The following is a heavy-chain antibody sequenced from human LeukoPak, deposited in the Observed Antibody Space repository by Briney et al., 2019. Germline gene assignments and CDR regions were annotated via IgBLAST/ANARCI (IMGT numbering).Heavy chain of an antibody. CDR2: IYHSGST. CDR1: GYSISSGYY. Sequence: SETLSLTCTVSGYSISSGYYWGWIRPPPGKGLEWIGSIYHSGSTYYNPSLKSRVTISVDTSKNQFSLNLNSVTAADTAVYHCARSGYSGHDFNYWGQGTLVTVSS. CDR3: ARSGYSGHDFNY. J-gene: IGHJ4*02. V-gene: IGHV4-38-2*02. D-gene: IGHD5-12*01.